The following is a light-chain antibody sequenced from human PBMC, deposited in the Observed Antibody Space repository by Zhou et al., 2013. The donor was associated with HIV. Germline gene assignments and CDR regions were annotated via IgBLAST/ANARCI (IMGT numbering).Light chain of an antibody. J-gene: IGKJ3*01. CDR3: QQYNAWPFT. V-gene: IGKV3-15*01. CDR1: QSVGSN. CDR2: GAS. Sequence: IVMTQSPATLSVSPGESATLSCRASQSVGSNLAWYQQKPGQAPRLLTNGASTRATGIPATFSGSGSGTEFTLTISSLQSEDYAVYYCQQYNAWPFTFGPGTIVD.